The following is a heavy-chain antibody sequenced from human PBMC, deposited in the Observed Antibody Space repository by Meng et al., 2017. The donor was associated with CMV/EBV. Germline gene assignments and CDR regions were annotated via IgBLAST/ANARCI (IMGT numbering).Heavy chain of an antibody. Sequence: LLLRGTVHSGSISGRVWNWIRRPAGRELHWVGSIYNNGNTNYNPSLKSRVTMSVDTSTHQYSLQLTSVTAADTAVYYCASLGGGYWGQGTLVTVSS. J-gene: IGHJ4*02. CDR2: IYNNGNT. V-gene: IGHV4-4*07. CDR1: SGSISGRV. D-gene: IGHD3-16*01. CDR3: ASLGGGY.